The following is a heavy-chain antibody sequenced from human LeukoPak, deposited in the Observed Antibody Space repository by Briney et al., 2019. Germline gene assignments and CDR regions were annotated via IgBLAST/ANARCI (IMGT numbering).Heavy chain of an antibody. CDR2: ISAYNGNT. D-gene: IGHD2-2*01. V-gene: IGHV1-18*01. J-gene: IGHJ5*02. CDR3: ARGFGYCSSTSCYEGWFDP. Sequence: ASVKVSCKASVYTFTSYGISWVRQAPGQGLEWMGWISAYNGNTNYAQKLQGRVTMTTDTSTSTAYMELRSLRSDDTAVYYCARGFGYCSSTSCYEGWFDPWGQGTLVTVSS. CDR1: VYTFTSYG.